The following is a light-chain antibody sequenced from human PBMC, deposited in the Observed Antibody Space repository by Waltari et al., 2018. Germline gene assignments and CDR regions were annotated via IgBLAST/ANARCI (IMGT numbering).Light chain of an antibody. Sequence: QPVLTQPSSASGTPGQRVALSCSGGCSNIGLYTVNWYQQVPGTAPKLLIDSNNQRPSGVPDRFSGSKSGTSASLAISGLQSVDEADYYCATWDESLKGWVFGGGTQLTVL. V-gene: IGLV1-44*01. CDR3: ATWDESLKGWV. J-gene: IGLJ3*02. CDR1: CSNIGLYT. CDR2: SNN.